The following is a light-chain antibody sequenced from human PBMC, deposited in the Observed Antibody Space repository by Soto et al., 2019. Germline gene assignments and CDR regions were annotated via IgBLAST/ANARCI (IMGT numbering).Light chain of an antibody. J-gene: IGLJ2*01. CDR3: SAYAGSSVL. V-gene: IGLV2-14*01. Sequence: QSALTQPASVSGSPGQSITISCTGTSSDVGGYDYVSWYQHYPDKAPKLMIFEVSNRPSGVSNRFSGSKSGNTASLTISGLQTEDEADYYCSAYAGSSVLFGGGTQLTVL. CDR2: EVS. CDR1: SSDVGGYDY.